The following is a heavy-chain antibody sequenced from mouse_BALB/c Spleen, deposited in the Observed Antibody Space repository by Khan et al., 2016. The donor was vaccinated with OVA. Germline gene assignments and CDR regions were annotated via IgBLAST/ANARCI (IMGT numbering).Heavy chain of an antibody. V-gene: IGHV2-9*02. CDR2: IWAGGST. J-gene: IGHJ1*01. CDR1: GFSLTSYG. Sequence: VQLQESGPGLVAPSQSLSITCTVSGFSLTSYGVHWVRQPPGKGLEWLGVIWAGGSTNYNSALMSRLSISKDNSKNQVFLKMNSLQTDDTAMYYCARGGGTWYFDVWGAGTTVTVSS. D-gene: IGHD3-3*01. CDR3: ARGGGTWYFDV.